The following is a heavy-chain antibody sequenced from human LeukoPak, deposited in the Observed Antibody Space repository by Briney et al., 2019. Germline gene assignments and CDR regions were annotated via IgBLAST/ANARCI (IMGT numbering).Heavy chain of an antibody. J-gene: IGHJ6*02. D-gene: IGHD5-18*01. V-gene: IGHV4-59*01. Sequence: PSETLSLTCTVSGGSISSYYWSWIRQPPGKGLEWIGYIYYSGSTNCNPSLKSRVTISVDTSKNQFSLKLSSVTAADTAVYYCASSGYSYGFGYYYYYGMDIWGQGTTVTVSS. CDR3: ASSGYSYGFGYYYYYGMDI. CDR2: IYYSGST. CDR1: GGSISSYY.